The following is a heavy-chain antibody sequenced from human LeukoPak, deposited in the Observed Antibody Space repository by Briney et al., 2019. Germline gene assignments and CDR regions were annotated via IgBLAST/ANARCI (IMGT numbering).Heavy chain of an antibody. CDR3: AKDHYDFWSGPSTPGHDAFDI. V-gene: IGHV3-23*01. CDR1: GFTFRNYV. D-gene: IGHD3-3*01. Sequence: PGGSLRLSCAASGFTFRNYVMNWVRQAPGKGLEWVSSINAGGDSLYYTESVKGRFTISRDNSKNTLYLQMNSLRAEDTAVYYCAKDHYDFWSGPSTPGHDAFDIWGQGTMVTVSS. CDR2: INAGGDSL. J-gene: IGHJ3*02.